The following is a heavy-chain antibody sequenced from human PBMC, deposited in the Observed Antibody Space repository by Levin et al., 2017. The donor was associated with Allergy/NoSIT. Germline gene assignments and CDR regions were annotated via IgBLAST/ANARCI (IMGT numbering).Heavy chain of an antibody. D-gene: IGHD2-2*02. CDR3: TRDPLLLYVPPRNCVDC. J-gene: IGHJ4*02. CDR1: GFTFGDYA. V-gene: IGHV3-49*03. CDR2: IRSNAYGGTT. Sequence: GGSLRLSCTASGFTFGDYAMSWFRQAPGKGLEWVGFIRSNAYGGTTEYAASVKGRFTISRDDSKRIAYLQMNSLKTEETAVYYCTRDPLLLYVPPRNCVDCWDQGSLVTVAS.